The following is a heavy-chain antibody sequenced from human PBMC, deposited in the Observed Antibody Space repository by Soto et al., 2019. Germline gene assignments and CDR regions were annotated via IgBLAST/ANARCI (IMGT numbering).Heavy chain of an antibody. Sequence: QVQLVQSGAEVKKPGASVKVSCKASGYTFTSYAMHWVRQAPGQRLEWMGWINAGNGNTKYSQKFQGRVTITRDTAASTAHMELSSLRSEDTAVYHCARDLNWGVLRYFDWFGNWFDRWGQGILVTDSS. V-gene: IGHV1-3*01. D-gene: IGHD3-9*01. J-gene: IGHJ5*02. CDR1: GYTFTSYA. CDR2: INAGNGNT. CDR3: ARDLNWGVLRYFDWFGNWFDR.